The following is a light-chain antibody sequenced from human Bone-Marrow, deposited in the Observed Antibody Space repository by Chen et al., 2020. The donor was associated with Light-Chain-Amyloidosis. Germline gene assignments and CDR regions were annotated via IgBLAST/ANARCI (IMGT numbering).Light chain of an antibody. CDR1: DLPTKY. CDR3: QSADSSGTYEVI. Sequence: SYELTQPPSGSVSPGQTARITCSGDDLPTKYAYWYQQKPGQAPVLVIHRDTERPSGISERFSGSSSGTTATLTIRVVQAEYEADYHCQSADSSGTYEVIFGGGTKLTVL. J-gene: IGLJ2*01. V-gene: IGLV3-25*03. CDR2: RDT.